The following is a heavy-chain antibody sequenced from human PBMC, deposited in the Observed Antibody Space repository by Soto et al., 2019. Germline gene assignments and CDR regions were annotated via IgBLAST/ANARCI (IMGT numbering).Heavy chain of an antibody. CDR2: ISGSGGST. D-gene: IGHD1-26*01. V-gene: IGHV3-23*01. J-gene: IGHJ4*02. Sequence: EVQLLESGGGLVQPGGSLRLSCAASGFTFSSYAMSWVRQAPGKGLEWVSAISGSGGSTYYADSVKGRFTISRDNSKNTLYLQMNSLRAEDTALYYCAVSKGIVGATLVFDYWGQGTLVTVSS. CDR1: GFTFSSYA. CDR3: AVSKGIVGATLVFDY.